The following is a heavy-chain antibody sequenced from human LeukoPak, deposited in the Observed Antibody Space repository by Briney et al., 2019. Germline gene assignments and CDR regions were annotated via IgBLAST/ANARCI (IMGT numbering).Heavy chain of an antibody. CDR1: GHTLTELS. J-gene: IGHJ4*02. D-gene: IGHD2-2*02. Sequence: GASVKVSCKVSGHTLTELSMHWVRQAPGKGLEWMGGFDPEDGETIYAQKFQSRVTMTEDTSTDSAYMELSSLRSEDTAVYYCATVPLGYCSSTSCYTGYWGQGTLVTVSS. CDR3: ATVPLGYCSSTSCYTGY. V-gene: IGHV1-24*01. CDR2: FDPEDGET.